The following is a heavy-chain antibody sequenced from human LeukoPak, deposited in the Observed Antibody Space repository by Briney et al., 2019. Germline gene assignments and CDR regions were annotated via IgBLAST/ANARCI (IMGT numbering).Heavy chain of an antibody. Sequence: ASVKVSCKASGYTFTGYYMHSVRQAPGQGLEWMGWINPNSGGTNYAQKFQGRVTMTRDTSISTAYMELSRLRSDDTAVYYCARDSQAGDFWLDPWGQGTLVTVSS. D-gene: IGHD3-16*01. CDR1: GYTFTGYY. J-gene: IGHJ5*02. V-gene: IGHV1-2*02. CDR3: ARDSQAGDFWLDP. CDR2: INPNSGGT.